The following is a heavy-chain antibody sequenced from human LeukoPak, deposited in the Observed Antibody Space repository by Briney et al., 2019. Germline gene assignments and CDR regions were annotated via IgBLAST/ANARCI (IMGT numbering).Heavy chain of an antibody. CDR2: INHSGST. J-gene: IGHJ4*02. CDR1: GGSFSGYY. V-gene: IGHV4-34*01. CDR3: ARAPTYYDYVWGSKSYYFDY. Sequence: SETLSLTCAVYGGSFSGYYWSWIRQPPGKGLEWIGEINHSGSTNYNPSLKSRVTISVDTSKNQFSLKLRSVTAADTAVYYCARAPTYYDYVWGSKSYYFDYWGQGTLVTVSS. D-gene: IGHD3-16*01.